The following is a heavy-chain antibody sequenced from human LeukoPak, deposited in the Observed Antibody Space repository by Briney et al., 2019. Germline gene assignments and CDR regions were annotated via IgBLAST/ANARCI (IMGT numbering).Heavy chain of an antibody. CDR3: AREHSGYDFRGRDYYYMDV. V-gene: IGHV3-21*01. J-gene: IGHJ6*03. CDR1: GFTFSSYA. CDR2: ISSTSRSYI. Sequence: PGGSLRLSCAASGFTFSSYAMSWVRQAPGKGLEWVSSISSTSRSYIYYADSVKGRFTISRDNAKNSLYLQMNSLRAEDTAVYYCAREHSGYDFRGRDYYYMDVWGKGTTVTVSS. D-gene: IGHD5-12*01.